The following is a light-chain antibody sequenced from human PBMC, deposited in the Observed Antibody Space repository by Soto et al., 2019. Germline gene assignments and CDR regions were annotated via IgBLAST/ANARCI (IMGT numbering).Light chain of an antibody. Sequence: AIQMTQSPSSLSASVGDRVTITCRASQGISTDLGWYQQKPWKAPKLLIYAASSLQSGVPSRFSGSGSGTDFTLTISSLQPEDVATYYCLRDYNSLRPFGQGNKVEIK. V-gene: IGKV1-6*01. CDR2: AAS. CDR3: LRDYNSLRP. J-gene: IGKJ1*01. CDR1: QGISTD.